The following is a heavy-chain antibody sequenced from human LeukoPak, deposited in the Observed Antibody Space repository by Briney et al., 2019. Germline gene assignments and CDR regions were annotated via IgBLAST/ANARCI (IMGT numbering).Heavy chain of an antibody. D-gene: IGHD2-2*01. CDR3: AKEDIVVVGSLYYYYGMDV. Sequence: GGSLRLSCAASGFTFSSYAMSWVRRAPGKGLEWVSAISGSGGSTYYADSVKGRSTISRDNSKNTLYLQMNSLRAEDTAVYYCAKEDIVVVGSLYYYYGMDVWGQGTTVTVSS. V-gene: IGHV3-23*01. CDR2: ISGSGGST. J-gene: IGHJ6*02. CDR1: GFTFSSYA.